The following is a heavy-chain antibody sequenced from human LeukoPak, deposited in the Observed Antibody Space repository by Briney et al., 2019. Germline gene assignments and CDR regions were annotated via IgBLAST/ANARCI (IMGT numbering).Heavy chain of an antibody. D-gene: IGHD2-21*02. CDR2: IKHDGSEK. CDR1: GFTFSNYY. J-gene: IGHJ4*02. CDR3: ARSSCGGDCYLGFDY. Sequence: PGGSLRLSCAASGFTFSNYYMSWVRQAPGKRLEWVANIKHDGSEKYYVDSVKGRFTISRDNADNSLYLQMSSLRAEDTAVYYCARSSCGGDCYLGFDYWGQGTLVTVSS. V-gene: IGHV3-7*01.